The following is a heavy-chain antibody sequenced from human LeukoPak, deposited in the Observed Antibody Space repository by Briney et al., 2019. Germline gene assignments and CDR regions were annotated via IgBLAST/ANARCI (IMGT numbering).Heavy chain of an antibody. D-gene: IGHD3-22*01. CDR2: IYYSGST. Sequence: SETLSLTCTVSGGSISSSSYYWGWIRQPPGKGLEWIGSIYYSGSTYYNPSLKSRVTISVDTSKNQFSLKLSSVTAADTAVYYCARGVSYYDSSGYYNEYFQHWGQGTLVTVSS. CDR1: GGSISSSSYY. V-gene: IGHV4-39*07. J-gene: IGHJ1*01. CDR3: ARGVSYYDSSGYYNEYFQH.